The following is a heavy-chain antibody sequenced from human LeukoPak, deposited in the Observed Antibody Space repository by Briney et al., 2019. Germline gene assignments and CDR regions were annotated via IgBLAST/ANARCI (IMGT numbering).Heavy chain of an antibody. CDR3: AKDPRITMIVVVTTHFDY. V-gene: IGHV3-21*01. J-gene: IGHJ4*02. D-gene: IGHD3-22*01. CDR2: ISSSSSYI. Sequence: PGGSLRLSCAASGFTFSSYSMNWVRQAPGKGLEWVSSISSSSSYIYYADSVKGRFTISRDNAKNSLYLQMNSLRAEDTAVYYCAKDPRITMIVVVTTHFDYWGQGTLVTVSS. CDR1: GFTFSSYS.